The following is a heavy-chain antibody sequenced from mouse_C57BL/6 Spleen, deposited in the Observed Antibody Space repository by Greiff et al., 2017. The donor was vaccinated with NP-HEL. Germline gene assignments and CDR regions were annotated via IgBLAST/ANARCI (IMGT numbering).Heavy chain of an antibody. D-gene: IGHD3-3*01. CDR1: GYSITSGYD. Sequence: EVQLQESGPGMVKPSQSLSLTCTVTGYSITSGYDRHWIRHFPGNILEWMGYIRYSGSTNYNPSLKSRISITHDTSKNHFFLKLKSVTTEDTATDYCARDGGGTGWYFDVWGTGTTVTVSS. CDR3: ARDGGGTGWYFDV. J-gene: IGHJ1*03. CDR2: IRYSGST. V-gene: IGHV3-1*01.